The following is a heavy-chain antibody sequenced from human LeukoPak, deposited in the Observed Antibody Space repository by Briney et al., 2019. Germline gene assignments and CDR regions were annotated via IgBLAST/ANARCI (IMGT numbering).Heavy chain of an antibody. J-gene: IGHJ4*02. Sequence: ASVKVSCKASGYTFTGYYMHSVRPAPGQGLEWMGGIIPIFGTANYAQKFQGRVTITTDESTSTAYMELSSLKSEDTAVYYCARAPGSYYYFDYWGQGTLVTVSS. CDR1: GYTFTGYY. CDR3: ARAPGSYYYFDY. D-gene: IGHD1-26*01. CDR2: IIPIFGTA. V-gene: IGHV1-69*05.